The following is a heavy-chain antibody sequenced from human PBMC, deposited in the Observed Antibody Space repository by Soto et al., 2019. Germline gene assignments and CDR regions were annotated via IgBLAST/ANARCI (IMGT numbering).Heavy chain of an antibody. V-gene: IGHV3-7*05. CDR1: GFSFRTYW. D-gene: IGHD5-18*01. CDR2: INLDGSEK. J-gene: IGHJ6*02. CDR3: AREGSTSWYSYDYHGMDV. Sequence: EVQLVESGGGLVQPGGSLRLSCAASGFSFRTYWLSWVRQVPGKGLEWVANINLDGSEKNYVDSVKGRFTISRDNARNSLYLHMSSLRAEDTALYYCAREGSTSWYSYDYHGMDVWGQGTTVTVSS.